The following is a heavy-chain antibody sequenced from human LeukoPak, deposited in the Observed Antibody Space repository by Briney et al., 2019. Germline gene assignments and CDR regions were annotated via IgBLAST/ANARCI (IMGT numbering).Heavy chain of an antibody. CDR3: ARDTLVATIDY. V-gene: IGHV3-7*01. D-gene: IGHD5-12*01. Sequence: PGRSLRLSCAASGFTFSSYPMHWVRQAPGKGLEWVANIKQDGSEKYYVDSVKGRFTISRDNAKNSLYLQMNSLRAEDTAVYYCARDTLVATIDYWGQGALVTVSS. CDR1: GFTFSSYP. J-gene: IGHJ4*02. CDR2: IKQDGSEK.